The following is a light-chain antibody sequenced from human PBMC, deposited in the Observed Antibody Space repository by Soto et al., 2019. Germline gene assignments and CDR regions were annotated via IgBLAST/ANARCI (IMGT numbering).Light chain of an antibody. Sequence: EIVLTQSPGTLSLSPGERATLSCRASQSVSSSYLAWYQQKPGQAPRLLMFGTSNRATDIPDRFGGSGSGTDFTLTISRLEPEDVAVYYCQHYSRTLPWTFSQGTKVDIK. J-gene: IGKJ1*01. CDR3: QHYSRTLPWT. CDR2: GTS. V-gene: IGKV3-20*01. CDR1: QSVSSSY.